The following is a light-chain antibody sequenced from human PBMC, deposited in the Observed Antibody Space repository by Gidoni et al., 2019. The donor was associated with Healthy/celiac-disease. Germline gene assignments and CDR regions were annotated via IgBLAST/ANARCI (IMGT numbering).Light chain of an antibody. CDR1: SSAVGGYNY. CDR3: SSYTSSSRV. V-gene: IGLV2-14*01. J-gene: IGLJ2*01. Sequence: QAALTQTASVSGSPGQSITISCTGTSSAVGGYNYVSWYQQHPGNAPKLMIYVVSNRPSGVSHRFSGSTSCTTASLTISGLQAEDEAVYYCSSYTSSSRVFGGWTKLSVL. CDR2: VVS.